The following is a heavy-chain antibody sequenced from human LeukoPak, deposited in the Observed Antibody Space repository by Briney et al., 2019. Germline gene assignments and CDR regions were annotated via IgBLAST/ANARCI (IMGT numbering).Heavy chain of an antibody. V-gene: IGHV1-2*02. CDR2: INPNSGGT. CDR1: GYTFTGYY. D-gene: IGHD3-9*01. CDR3: ARSPHILTGENFDY. J-gene: IGHJ4*02. Sequence: VKVSCKASGYTFTGYYMHWVRRAPGQGLEWMGWINPNSGGTNYAQKFQGRVTMTRDTSISTAYMELSRLRSDDTAVYYCARSPHILTGENFDYWGQGTLVTVSS.